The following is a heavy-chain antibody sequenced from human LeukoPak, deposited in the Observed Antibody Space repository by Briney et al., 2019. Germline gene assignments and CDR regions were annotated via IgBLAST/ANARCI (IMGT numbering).Heavy chain of an antibody. CDR2: IFYSGST. CDR1: GGSISSGDYY. D-gene: IGHD1-26*01. J-gene: IGHJ4*02. CDR3: ARQLAGGSYYFDY. Sequence: SEPLSLTCTVSGGSISSGDYYWSWIRQPPGKGLEWIGNIFYSGSTDYKPSLKSRVTISVDTSKNQFSLKLSSVTAADTAVYYCARQLAGGSYYFDYWGQGTLVTVYS. V-gene: IGHV4-30-4*01.